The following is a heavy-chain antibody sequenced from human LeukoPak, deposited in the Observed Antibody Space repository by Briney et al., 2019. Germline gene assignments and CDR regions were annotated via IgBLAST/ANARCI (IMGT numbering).Heavy chain of an antibody. Sequence: ASVKVSCKASGYTFTSYGISWVRQAPGQGLEWMGWISAYNGNTNYAQKLQGRVTMTTDTSTSTAYMALRSPRSDATAVYYCARRGSPHSGFQHWGQGTLVTVSS. CDR3: ARRGSPHSGFQH. CDR2: ISAYNGNT. J-gene: IGHJ1*01. D-gene: IGHD3-16*01. V-gene: IGHV1-18*01. CDR1: GYTFTSYG.